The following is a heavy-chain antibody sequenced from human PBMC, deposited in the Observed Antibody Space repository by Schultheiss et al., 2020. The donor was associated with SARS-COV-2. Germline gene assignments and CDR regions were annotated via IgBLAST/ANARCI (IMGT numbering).Heavy chain of an antibody. D-gene: IGHD3-22*01. CDR3: ARRNYYESRAYPDY. CDR1: GGSISSSSYY. CDR2: IYHSGST. J-gene: IGHJ4*02. Sequence: SETLSLTCTVSGGSISSSSYYWGWIRQPPGKGLEWIGSIYHSGSTYYNPSLKSRVTISVDTSKNQFSLKLSSVTAADTAVYYCARRNYYESRAYPDYWGQGTLVTVSS. V-gene: IGHV4-39*07.